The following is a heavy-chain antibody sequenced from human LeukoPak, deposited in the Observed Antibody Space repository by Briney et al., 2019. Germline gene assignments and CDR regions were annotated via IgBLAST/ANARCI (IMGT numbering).Heavy chain of an antibody. Sequence: ASVKVSFKASGYTFTTYGINWVRQAPGQGLEWMGWISAYNDNTNYAQKLQGRVTMTTDTSTSTAYMELRSLRSDDTAMYYCARDQDGSSWYANASDIWGQGTVVIVSS. V-gene: IGHV1-18*04. J-gene: IGHJ3*02. CDR1: GYTFTTYG. CDR3: ARDQDGSSWYANASDI. CDR2: ISAYNDNT. D-gene: IGHD6-13*01.